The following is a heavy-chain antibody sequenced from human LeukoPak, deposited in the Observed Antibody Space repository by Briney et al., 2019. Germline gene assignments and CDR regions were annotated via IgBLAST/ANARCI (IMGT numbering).Heavy chain of an antibody. Sequence: GGSLRLSCAASGFTFSDHYMDWVRQAPGKGLEWVGRTRNKANSYTTEYAASVKGRFTISRDDSKNSLYLQMNSLKTEDTAVYYCATAARDVDYYYYYTDVWGKGTTATVSS. D-gene: IGHD2-15*01. V-gene: IGHV3-72*01. CDR2: TRNKANSYTT. CDR3: ATAARDVDYYYYYTDV. J-gene: IGHJ6*03. CDR1: GFTFSDHY.